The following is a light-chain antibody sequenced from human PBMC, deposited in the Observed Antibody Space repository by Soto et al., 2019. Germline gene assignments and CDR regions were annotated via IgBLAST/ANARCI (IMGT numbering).Light chain of an antibody. CDR3: PHYNILPPWT. J-gene: IGKJ1*01. Sequence: ILMTQSPATLSVSPGERATLSCRASQSVSNNLAWYQQKPGQPPRLLIYDASTRATGIPAMFSCSGSGTEFTLTLRGLQSEDFAVYYCPHYNILPPWTFGQFTKVEIK. V-gene: IGKV3-15*01. CDR1: QSVSNN. CDR2: DAS.